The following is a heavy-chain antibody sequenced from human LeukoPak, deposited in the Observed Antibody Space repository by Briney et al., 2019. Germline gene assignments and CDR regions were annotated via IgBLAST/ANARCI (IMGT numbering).Heavy chain of an antibody. CDR3: VKARMPHCGTDCLES. D-gene: IGHD2-21*02. J-gene: IGHJ4*02. CDR2: IRGSGGGT. V-gene: IGHV3-23*01. Sequence: PGGSLRLSCAASGFTFSDYYMSWIRQAPGKGLEWVSVIRGSGGGTYYADSVKGRFTISRDNSKNTVYLQMNSLRAEDTAVYYCVKARMPHCGTDCLESWGQGTLVTVSS. CDR1: GFTFSDYY.